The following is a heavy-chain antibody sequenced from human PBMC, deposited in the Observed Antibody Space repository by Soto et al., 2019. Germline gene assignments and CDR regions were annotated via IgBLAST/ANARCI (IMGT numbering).Heavy chain of an antibody. CDR2: IYYSGST. Sequence: PSETLSLTSTVSGGSISSYYWSWIRQPPGKGLEWIEYIYYSGSTNYNPSLKSRVTISVDTSKNQFSLKLSSVTAADTAVYYCARDNGYSYGYTLDLWGKGTLVPVSS. CDR3: ARDNGYSYGYTLDL. CDR1: GGSISSYY. J-gene: IGHJ5*02. D-gene: IGHD5-18*01. V-gene: IGHV4-59*01.